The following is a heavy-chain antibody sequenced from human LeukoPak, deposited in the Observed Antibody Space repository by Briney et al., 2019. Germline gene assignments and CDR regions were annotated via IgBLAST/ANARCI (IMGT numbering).Heavy chain of an antibody. V-gene: IGHV4-39*01. CDR1: GGSIRSSYYY. CDR3: ARQYSGDSRSPFFDY. Sequence: SETLSLTCTVSGGSIRSSYYYWGWIRQPPGKGLEWIGSVCYSGSTYYNPSLKSRVTISVDTSKNQFSLKLSSVTAADTAVYYCARQYSGDSRSPFFDYWGQGTLVTVSS. CDR2: VCYSGST. D-gene: IGHD5-18*01. J-gene: IGHJ4*02.